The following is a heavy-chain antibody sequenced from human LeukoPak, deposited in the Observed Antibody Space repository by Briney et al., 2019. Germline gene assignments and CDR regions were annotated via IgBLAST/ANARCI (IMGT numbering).Heavy chain of an antibody. Sequence: PGGSLRLSCAASGFTFSSYSMNWVRQAPGKGLEWVSYISSSSSTIYYADSVKGRFTISRDNAKNTLYLQMNSLRAEDSAVYYCAKRSRIDIGTLDYWGQGTLVTVSS. CDR1: GFTFSSYS. CDR3: AKRSRIDIGTLDY. CDR2: ISSSSSTI. V-gene: IGHV3-48*04. D-gene: IGHD1-26*01. J-gene: IGHJ4*02.